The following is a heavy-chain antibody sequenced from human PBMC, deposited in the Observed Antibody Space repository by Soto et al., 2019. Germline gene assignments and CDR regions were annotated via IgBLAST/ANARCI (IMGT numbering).Heavy chain of an antibody. Sequence: GESLKISCKGSGYSFTSYWIGWVRQMPGKGLEWRGIIYPGDSDTRYSPSFQGQVTISADKSISTAYLQWSSLKASDTAMYYCATDPLQLHDAFDIWGQGTMVTVSS. CDR1: GYSFTSYW. J-gene: IGHJ3*02. V-gene: IGHV5-51*01. D-gene: IGHD2-2*01. CDR3: ATDPLQLHDAFDI. CDR2: IYPGDSDT.